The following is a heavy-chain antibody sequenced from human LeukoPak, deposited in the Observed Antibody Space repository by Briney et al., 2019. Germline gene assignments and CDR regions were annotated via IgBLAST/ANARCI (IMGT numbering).Heavy chain of an antibody. CDR1: GFTFSSYG. V-gene: IGHV3-23*01. J-gene: IGHJ3*02. CDR2: ISGSGGST. D-gene: IGHD3-22*01. CDR3: AKLIVVVNDAFDI. Sequence: PGGSLRLSCAASGFTFSSYGMSWVRQAPGKGLEWVSAISGSGGSTYYADSVKGRFTISRDNSKNTLYLQMNSLRAEDTAVYYCAKLIVVVNDAFDIWGQGTMVTVSS.